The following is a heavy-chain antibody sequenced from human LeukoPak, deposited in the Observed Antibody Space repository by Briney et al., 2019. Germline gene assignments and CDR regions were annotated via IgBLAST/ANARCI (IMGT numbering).Heavy chain of an antibody. Sequence: GGSLRLSCAASGFTFDDYAMHWVRQAPGKGLEWVSLFSWDGGSTYYADSVKGRFTISRDNSKNSLYLQMNSLRAEDTALYYCAKDIFSHYYGSGSPDYWGQGTLVTVSS. J-gene: IGHJ4*02. CDR1: GFTFDDYA. CDR3: AKDIFSHYYGSGSPDY. V-gene: IGHV3-43D*03. D-gene: IGHD3-10*01. CDR2: FSWDGGST.